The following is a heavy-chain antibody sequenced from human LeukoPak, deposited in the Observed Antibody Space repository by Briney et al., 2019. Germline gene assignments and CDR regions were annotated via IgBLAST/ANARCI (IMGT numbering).Heavy chain of an antibody. V-gene: IGHV1-8*01. D-gene: IGHD2-15*01. CDR3: ARVRYCSGGSCYAFVAFDI. Sequence: ASVKVSCKASGYTFTSYDINWVRQATGQGLERMGWMNPNSGNTGYAQKFQGRVTMTRNTSISTAYMELSGLRSEDTAVYYCARVRYCSGGSCYAFVAFDIWGQGTMVTVSS. J-gene: IGHJ3*02. CDR1: GYTFTSYD. CDR2: MNPNSGNT.